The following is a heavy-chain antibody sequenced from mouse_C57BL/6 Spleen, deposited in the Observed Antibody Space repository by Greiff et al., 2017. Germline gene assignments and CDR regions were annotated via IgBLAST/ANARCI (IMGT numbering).Heavy chain of an antibody. CDR3: VRGAAQAFFYYAMDY. Sequence: EVQLVESGGGLVQPKGSLKLSCAASGFTFNTYAMHWVRQAPGKGLEWVARIRSKSSNYATYYADSVKDRFTISRDDSQSMLYLQMNNLKTEDTAMYYCVRGAAQAFFYYAMDYWGQGTSVTVSS. CDR1: GFTFNTYA. D-gene: IGHD3-2*02. CDR2: IRSKSSNYAT. J-gene: IGHJ4*01. V-gene: IGHV10-3*01.